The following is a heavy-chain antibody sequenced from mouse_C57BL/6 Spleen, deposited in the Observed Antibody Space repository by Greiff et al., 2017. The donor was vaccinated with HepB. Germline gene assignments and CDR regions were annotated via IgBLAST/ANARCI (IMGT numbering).Heavy chain of an antibody. D-gene: IGHD1-1*01. CDR3: ARYYYYGSSPYAMDY. Sequence: VQLQQSGPELVKPGASVKISCKASGYAFSSSWMNWVKQRPGKGLEWIGRIYPGDGDTNYNGKFKGKATLTADKSSSTAYMQLSSLTSEDSAVYFCARYYYYGSSPYAMDYWGQGTSVTVSS. V-gene: IGHV1-82*01. J-gene: IGHJ4*01. CDR2: IYPGDGDT. CDR1: GYAFSSSW.